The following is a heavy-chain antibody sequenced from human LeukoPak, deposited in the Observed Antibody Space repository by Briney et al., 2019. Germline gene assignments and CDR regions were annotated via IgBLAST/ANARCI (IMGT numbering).Heavy chain of an antibody. J-gene: IGHJ4*02. CDR3: AREGGSTKYHFDY. CDR2: ISSNSIYR. Sequence: PGGALRLSCAASGFTFSSYSMNWVRQGPGKGLEWVSSISSNSIYRYYADSVKGRFTISRDNAKNSLFLQMNSLRAEDTAVYYCAREGGSTKYHFDYWGQGTLVTVSS. CDR1: GFTFSSYS. D-gene: IGHD2-8*01. V-gene: IGHV3-21*01.